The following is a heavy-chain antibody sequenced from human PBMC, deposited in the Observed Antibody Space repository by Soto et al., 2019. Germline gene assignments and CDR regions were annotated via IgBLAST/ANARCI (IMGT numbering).Heavy chain of an antibody. J-gene: IGHJ6*02. Sequence: SETLSLTCTVSGGSISSGDYYWSWIRQPPGKGLEWIGYIYYSGSTYYNPPLKSRVTISVDTSKNQFSLKLSSVTAADTAVYYCARANGYSSSYYYGMDVWGQGTTVTVSS. V-gene: IGHV4-30-4*01. D-gene: IGHD6-6*01. CDR3: ARANGYSSSYYYGMDV. CDR2: IYYSGST. CDR1: GGSISSGDYY.